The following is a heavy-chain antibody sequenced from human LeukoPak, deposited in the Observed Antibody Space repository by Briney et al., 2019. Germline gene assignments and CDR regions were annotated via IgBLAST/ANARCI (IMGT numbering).Heavy chain of an antibody. CDR1: GFTFSSYA. CDR2: ISGSGGST. Sequence: PGRSLRLSCAASGFTFSSYAMHWVRQAPGKGLEWVSAISGSGGSTYYADSVKGRFTISRDNSKNTLYLQMNSLRAEDTAVYYCAKQDLVCSSTSCYPDDAFDIWGQGTMVTVSS. J-gene: IGHJ3*02. V-gene: IGHV3-23*01. D-gene: IGHD2-2*01. CDR3: AKQDLVCSSTSCYPDDAFDI.